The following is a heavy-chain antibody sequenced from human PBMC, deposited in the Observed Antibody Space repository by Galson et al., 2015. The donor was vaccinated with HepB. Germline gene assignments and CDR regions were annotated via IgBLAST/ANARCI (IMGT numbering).Heavy chain of an antibody. CDR2: ISYDGSNK. CDR3: ASGTGYPPFLDY. CDR1: GFTFSSYA. Sequence: SLRLSCAASGFTFSSYAMHWVRQAPGKGLEWVAVISYDGSNKYYADSVKGRFTISRDNSKNTPFVQMNSLRAEDTAVYYCASGTGYPPFLDYWGQGTLVTVSS. D-gene: IGHD3-9*01. J-gene: IGHJ4*02. V-gene: IGHV3-30*04.